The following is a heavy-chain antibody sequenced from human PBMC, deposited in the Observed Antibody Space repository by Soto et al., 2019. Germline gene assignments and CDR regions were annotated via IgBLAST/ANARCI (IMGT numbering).Heavy chain of an antibody. Sequence: GGSLRLSCAASGFTFSSYGMHWVRQAPGKGLEWVAVISYDGSNKYYADSVKGRFTISRDNSKNTLYLQMNSLRAEDTAVYYCAKDLVLMVYANFPPYFDYWGQGTLVTVSS. CDR2: ISYDGSNK. CDR1: GFTFSSYG. J-gene: IGHJ4*02. CDR3: AKDLVLMVYANFPPYFDY. V-gene: IGHV3-30*18. D-gene: IGHD2-8*01.